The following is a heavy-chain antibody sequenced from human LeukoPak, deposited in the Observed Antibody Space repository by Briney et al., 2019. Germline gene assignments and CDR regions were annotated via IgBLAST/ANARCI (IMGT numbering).Heavy chain of an antibody. D-gene: IGHD3-22*01. CDR3: ARDVVVACRDAFDI. Sequence: LETLSLTCTVSGGSISSYYWSWIRQPPGKGLEWIGYIYYRGSTNYNPSLKSRVTISVDTSKNQFSLKLSSVTAADTAVYYCARDVVVACRDAFDILGQGTMVTVSS. V-gene: IGHV4-59*01. CDR2: IYYRGST. CDR1: GGSISSYY. J-gene: IGHJ3*02.